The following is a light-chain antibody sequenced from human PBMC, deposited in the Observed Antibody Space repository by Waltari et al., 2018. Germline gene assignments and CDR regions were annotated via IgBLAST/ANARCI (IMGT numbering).Light chain of an antibody. V-gene: IGKV3-15*01. CDR2: GAS. J-gene: IGKJ1*01. CDR1: QSVSSN. CDR3: QQYNNWPRT. Sequence: EIVMTQSPATLSVSPGERATLSCRASQSVSSNLAWYQQKPGQAPRLLMYGASTRATGIPARFSGSGSGTEFTRTISSLQSEDFALYYCQQYNNWPRTFGQGTKVEIK.